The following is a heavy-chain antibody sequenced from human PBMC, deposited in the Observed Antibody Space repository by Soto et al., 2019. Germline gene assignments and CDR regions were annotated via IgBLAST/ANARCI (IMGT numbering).Heavy chain of an antibody. V-gene: IGHV4-59*01. D-gene: IGHD2-15*01. CDR3: AREAYCSGGRCYEHPTYYYYGMDV. CDR1: GCSISSYY. Sequence: SETLFLCCSVSGCSISSYYWSWFRQPPGKGLEWVGSIYYSGSTNYNPSLKSRVTISVDTSKNQFSLKLSSVTAADTAVYYCAREAYCSGGRCYEHPTYYYYGMDVWGQGTTVTVSS. CDR2: IYYSGST. J-gene: IGHJ6*02.